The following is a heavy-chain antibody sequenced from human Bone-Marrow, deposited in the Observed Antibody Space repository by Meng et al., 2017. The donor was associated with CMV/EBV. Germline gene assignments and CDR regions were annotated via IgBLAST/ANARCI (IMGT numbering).Heavy chain of an antibody. Sequence: SETLSLTCTVSGGSVSSGSYYWSWIRQPPGKGLEWIGYMYNSGSTNYNPSLKSRVTTSVDTSKNQFSLKLSSVTAADTAVYYCARVRGYCSTTSCHSFMDVWGQGTTVTVSS. CDR2: MYNSGST. CDR1: GGSVSSGSYY. D-gene: IGHD2-2*01. J-gene: IGHJ6*02. CDR3: ARVRGYCSTTSCHSFMDV. V-gene: IGHV4-61*01.